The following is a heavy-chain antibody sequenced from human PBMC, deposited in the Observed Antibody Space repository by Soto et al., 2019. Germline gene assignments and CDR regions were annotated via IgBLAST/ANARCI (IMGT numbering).Heavy chain of an antibody. CDR2: VNAGNGNR. Sequence: QVQLVQSGAEVKKPGASVTISCKASGYTFSNYGIHWVRRAPGQGLDWMGWVNAGNGNRKYSQKLQGRLTVTRDTNARTVYMELSSLRSEDTAVYYCARDDYDSSGFDYWGQGTLVTVSS. CDR3: ARDDYDSSGFDY. V-gene: IGHV1-3*01. J-gene: IGHJ4*02. CDR1: GYTFSNYG. D-gene: IGHD3-22*01.